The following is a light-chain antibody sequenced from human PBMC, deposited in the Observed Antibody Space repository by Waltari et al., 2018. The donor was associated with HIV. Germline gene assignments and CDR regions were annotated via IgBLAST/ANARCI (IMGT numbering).Light chain of an antibody. Sequence: QSVLTQPPSASGTPGQRVSISCSGSSSNIGSNAAKWYQQLPGTAPKLLIYSNNQRPSGVPDRFSGSKSGTSASLAISGLQSEDEADYYCAAWDDSLNGYYVFGTGTKVTVL. CDR2: SNN. CDR1: SSNIGSNA. CDR3: AAWDDSLNGYYV. V-gene: IGLV1-44*01. J-gene: IGLJ1*01.